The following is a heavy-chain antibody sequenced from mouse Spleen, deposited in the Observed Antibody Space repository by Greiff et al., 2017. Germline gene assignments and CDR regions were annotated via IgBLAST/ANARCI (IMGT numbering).Heavy chain of an antibody. CDR3: TREGDMTTVVEGVYFDY. CDR2: ISSGGSST. CDR1: GFTFSSYT. J-gene: IGHJ2*01. V-gene: IGHV5-6-4*01. D-gene: IGHD1-1*01. Sequence: EVKLVESGGGLVKPGGSLTLSCAASGFTFSSYTMSWVRQTPEKRLEWVATISSGGSSTYYPDSVKGRFTISRDNAKNTLYLQMSSLKSEDTAMYYWTREGDMTTVVEGVYFDYWGQGTTLTVSS.